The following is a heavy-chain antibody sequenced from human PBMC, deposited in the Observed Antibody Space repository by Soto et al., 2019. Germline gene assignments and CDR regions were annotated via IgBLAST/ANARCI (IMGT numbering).Heavy chain of an antibody. CDR2: IKQDGSEI. CDR3: AKSLSAIPGDS. J-gene: IGHJ4*02. V-gene: IGHV3-7*05. CDR1: GFTFSSYW. Sequence: GGFLRLSCAASGFTFSSYWMSWVRQGPGKGPEWVANIKQDGSEIYYVDSVKGRFTISRDNAKSSLYLQMTSLRAEDTAVYHCAKSLSAIPGDSWGQGPWSPSPQ. D-gene: IGHD2-2*01.